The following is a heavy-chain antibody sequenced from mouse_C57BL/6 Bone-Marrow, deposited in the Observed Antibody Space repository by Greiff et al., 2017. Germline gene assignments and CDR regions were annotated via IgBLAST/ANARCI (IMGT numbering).Heavy chain of an antibody. J-gene: IGHJ2*01. D-gene: IGHD4-1*01. CDR2: INPNNGGT. Sequence: VQLQQSGPELVKPGASVKISCKASGYTFTDYYMNWVKQSHGKSLAWIGDINPNNGGTSYNQTFKGKATLTVDKSSSTAYMELRSLTSEDSAVYYCARLGLYYYDYGGQGSTLTVSS. CDR3: ARLGLYYYDY. CDR1: GYTFTDYY. V-gene: IGHV1-26*01.